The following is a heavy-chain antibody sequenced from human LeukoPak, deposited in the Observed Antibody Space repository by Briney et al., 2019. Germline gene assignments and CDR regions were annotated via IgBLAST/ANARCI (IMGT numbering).Heavy chain of an antibody. V-gene: IGHV3-23*01. CDR3: AKAGYDYVWGSYRYGGTTWFDP. J-gene: IGHJ5*02. Sequence: PGGSLRLSCAASGFTFSSYAMSWVRQAPGKGLEWVSAISGSGGSTYYADSVKGRFTISRDNSKNTLYLQMNSLRAEDTAVYYCAKAGYDYVWGSYRYGGTTWFDPWGQGTLVTVSS. CDR2: ISGSGGST. D-gene: IGHD3-16*02. CDR1: GFTFSSYA.